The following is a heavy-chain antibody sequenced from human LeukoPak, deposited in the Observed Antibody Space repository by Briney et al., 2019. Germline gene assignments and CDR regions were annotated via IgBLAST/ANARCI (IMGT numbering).Heavy chain of an antibody. J-gene: IGHJ3*02. V-gene: IGHV3-33*08. Sequence: GGSLRLSCAASGFTFSSYAMHWVRQAPGKGLEWLTLIWYHGNDKSYADSVKGRFIISRDNSKNTLFLQMNSLRAEDTALYYCARGWGSNVYASAFDIWGQGTMVTVSS. D-gene: IGHD3-16*01. CDR1: GFTFSSYA. CDR3: ARGWGSNVYASAFDI. CDR2: IWYHGNDK.